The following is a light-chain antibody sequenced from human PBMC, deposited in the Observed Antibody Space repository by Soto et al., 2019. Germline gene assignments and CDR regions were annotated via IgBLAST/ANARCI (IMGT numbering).Light chain of an antibody. CDR3: QQYHNWPVT. CDR2: GAS. CDR1: QSVSTR. Sequence: EVVMRQSPAPLSVSPGEGATLSCRASQSVSTRLAWYQHKPGQAPRLLISGASTGATGIPPRFSGSGSGTDFTLTVNSPQSEDIAVYYCQQYHNWPVTFGGGTKVDIK. J-gene: IGKJ4*01. V-gene: IGKV3-15*01.